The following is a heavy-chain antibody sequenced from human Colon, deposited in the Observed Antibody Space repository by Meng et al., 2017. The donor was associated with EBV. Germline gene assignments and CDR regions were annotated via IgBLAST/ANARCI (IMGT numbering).Heavy chain of an antibody. Sequence: QVQLQESGPGLVKPSXXLXLPCTVSGGSISSGNHYWSWIRQHPGKGLEWIGYIYYSGSTYYNPSLRSRVAISIDTSKNQFSLKLTSVTAADTAVYFCARTNYGDYNWFDPWGQGTLVTVSS. J-gene: IGHJ5*02. CDR3: ARTNYGDYNWFDP. D-gene: IGHD4-17*01. V-gene: IGHV4-31*03. CDR2: IYYSGST. CDR1: GGSISSGNHY.